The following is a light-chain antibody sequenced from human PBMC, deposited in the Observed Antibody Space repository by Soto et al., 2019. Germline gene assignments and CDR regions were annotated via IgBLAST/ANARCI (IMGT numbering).Light chain of an antibody. J-gene: IGLJ1*01. V-gene: IGLV2-14*01. Sequence: QSVLTQPASVSGSPGQSITISCTGTSSDVGTYDFVSWYQHLPGKAPKLILYEVRNRPLGVSIRFSGSKSANTASLIISGLQAEDEGDYFCSSYTSSSTLAFGTGTKLTVL. CDR3: SSYTSSSTLA. CDR1: SSDVGTYDF. CDR2: EVR.